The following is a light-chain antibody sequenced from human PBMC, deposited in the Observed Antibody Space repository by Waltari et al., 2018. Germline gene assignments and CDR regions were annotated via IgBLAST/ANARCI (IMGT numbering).Light chain of an antibody. CDR3: ATWDNSLSEVV. J-gene: IGLJ2*01. Sequence: QSVFTQPPSVSAAPGQKVTISCSGSRSNIGNYSVSWYPQLHGTAPQLLIYDNNKRPSGIPDRLSASKSGTSATLGITGLQIGDEADYYCATWDNSLSEVVFGGGTKLTVL. CDR1: RSNIGNYS. V-gene: IGLV1-51*01. CDR2: DNN.